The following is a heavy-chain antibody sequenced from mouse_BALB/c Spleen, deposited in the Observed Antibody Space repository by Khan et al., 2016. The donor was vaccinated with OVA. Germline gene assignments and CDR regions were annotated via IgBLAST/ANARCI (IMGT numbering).Heavy chain of an antibody. CDR2: IYPGDGDT. CDR3: VRGTTVEAMDY. D-gene: IGHD1-1*01. Sequence: QVQLQQSGAELARPGASVKLSCKASGYNFSSYWMQWVKQRPGQGLEWIGAIYPGDGDTRYTQKFKGKATLTADKSSSTAYMQLSNLASEDSAVYYCVRGTTVEAMDYWGQGTSVTVSS. J-gene: IGHJ4*01. CDR1: GYNFSSYW. V-gene: IGHV1-87*01.